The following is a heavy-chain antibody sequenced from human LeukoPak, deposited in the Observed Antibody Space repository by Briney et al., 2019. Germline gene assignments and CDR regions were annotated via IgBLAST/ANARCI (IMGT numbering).Heavy chain of an antibody. CDR2: ISNDGRNT. J-gene: IGHJ4*02. CDR3: ATPFFEEEPNVGGY. Sequence: GGSLRLSCAASGFTFSGSAIHWVRQTPGKGLEWVAVISNDGRNTNYAVSVKGRFTVSRDNSKNTVFLQMNSLRADDTAVYYCATPFFEEEPNVGGYRGQGTLVTVSP. CDR1: GFTFSGSA. V-gene: IGHV3-30-3*01. D-gene: IGHD3-3*02.